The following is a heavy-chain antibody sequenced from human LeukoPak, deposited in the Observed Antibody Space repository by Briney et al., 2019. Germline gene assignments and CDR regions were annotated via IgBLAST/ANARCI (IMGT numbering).Heavy chain of an antibody. Sequence: PGGSLRLSCAASGFTFSSYGMHWVRQAPGKGLEWVAVISYDGSNKYYADSVKGRFTTSRDNSKNTLYLQMNSLRAEDTAVYYCAKDDPPYGDYGGWSDYWGQGTLVTVSS. CDR3: AKDDPPYGDYGGWSDY. D-gene: IGHD4-17*01. V-gene: IGHV3-30*18. CDR2: ISYDGSNK. CDR1: GFTFSSYG. J-gene: IGHJ4*02.